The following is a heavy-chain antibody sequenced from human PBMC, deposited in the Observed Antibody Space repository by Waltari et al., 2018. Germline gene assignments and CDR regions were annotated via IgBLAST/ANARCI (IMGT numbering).Heavy chain of an antibody. Sequence: EVQLVESGGGLIQPGGSLRLSCAASGFTVSSNYMSWVRQAPGKGLEWVSVIYSGGSTYYADSVKGRFTISRDNSKNTLYLQMNSLRAEDTAVYYCARGKGSSGWYEEFDYWGQGTLVTVSS. J-gene: IGHJ4*02. CDR2: IYSGGST. D-gene: IGHD6-19*01. CDR3: ARGKGSSGWYEEFDY. V-gene: IGHV3-53*01. CDR1: GFTVSSNY.